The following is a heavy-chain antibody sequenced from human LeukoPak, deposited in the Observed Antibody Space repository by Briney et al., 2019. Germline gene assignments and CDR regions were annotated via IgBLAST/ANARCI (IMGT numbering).Heavy chain of an antibody. CDR2: INPNSGGT. J-gene: IGHJ4*02. D-gene: IGHD6-13*01. CDR1: GYTFNGYY. Sequence: ASVKVSCKASGYTFNGYYIYWVRQAPGQGLEWMGWINPNSGGTNYIQRFQGRVTMTRDTSISSAYMDLSRLRYDDTAVYYCARQKAAAGHFDYWGQGTLVTVSS. CDR3: ARQKAAAGHFDY. V-gene: IGHV1-2*02.